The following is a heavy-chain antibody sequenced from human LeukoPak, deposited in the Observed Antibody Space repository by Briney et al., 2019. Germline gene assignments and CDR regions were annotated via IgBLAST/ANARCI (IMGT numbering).Heavy chain of an antibody. J-gene: IGHJ2*01. D-gene: IGHD1-26*01. V-gene: IGHV4-30-4*01. CDR3: ARSQSGSPRLGWYFDL. CDR2: IYYSGST. Sequence: PSETLSLTCTVSGGSISSGDYYWSWIRQPPGKGLEWIGYIYYSGSTYYNPSLKSRVTISVDTSKNQFSLKLSSVTAADTAVYYCARSQSGSPRLGWYFDLWGRGTLVTVSS. CDR1: GGSISSGDYY.